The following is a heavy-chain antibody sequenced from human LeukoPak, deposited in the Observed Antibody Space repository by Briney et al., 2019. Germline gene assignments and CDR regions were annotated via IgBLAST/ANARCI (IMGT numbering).Heavy chain of an antibody. Sequence: ASVKVSCKASGYTFTSYYMHWVRQAPGQGLEWMGIINPSGGSTSYAQKFQGRVTMTRDTSTSTVYMELSSLRSEDTAVYYCARDQERSGWYGWFGPRGQGTLVTVSS. D-gene: IGHD6-19*01. J-gene: IGHJ5*02. V-gene: IGHV1-46*01. CDR1: GYTFTSYY. CDR2: INPSGGST. CDR3: ARDQERSGWYGWFGP.